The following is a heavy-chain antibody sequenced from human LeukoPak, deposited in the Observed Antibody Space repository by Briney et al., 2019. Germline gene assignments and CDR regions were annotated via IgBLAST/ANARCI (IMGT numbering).Heavy chain of an antibody. D-gene: IGHD6-13*01. CDR1: GYTFTSYD. CDR3: ARGRRVGPPYSRERAVDY. J-gene: IGHJ4*02. CDR2: MNPNSSNT. V-gene: IGHV1-8*01. Sequence: ASVKVSCKASGYTFTSYDINWVRQATGQGLEWMGWMNPNSSNTGYAQKFQGRVTMTRNTSISTAYMELSSLRSEDTAVYYCARGRRVGPPYSRERAVDYWGQGTLVTVSS.